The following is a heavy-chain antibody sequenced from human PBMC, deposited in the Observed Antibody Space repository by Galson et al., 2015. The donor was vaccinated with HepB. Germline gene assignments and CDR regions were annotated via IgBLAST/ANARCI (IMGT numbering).Heavy chain of an antibody. D-gene: IGHD2-8*01. V-gene: IGHV3-53*01. CDR1: GFTVWNNH. Sequence: SLRLSCAASGFTVWNNHMSWVRQAPGKGLEWVSVIYGSGSTYYAESAKGRFTISRDNSKNTLYLPMNSLRAEDTAVYYCARDQVLYPPFYYYGLGVWGQETTVTVSS. CDR3: ARDQVLYPPFYYYGLGV. CDR2: IYGSGST. J-gene: IGHJ6*02.